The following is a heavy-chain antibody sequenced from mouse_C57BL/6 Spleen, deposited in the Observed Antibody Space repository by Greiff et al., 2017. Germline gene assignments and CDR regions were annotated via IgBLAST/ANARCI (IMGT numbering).Heavy chain of an antibody. CDR3: ARDPYYSNYDYFDY. V-gene: IGHV5-4*01. J-gene: IGHJ2*01. D-gene: IGHD2-5*01. Sequence: DVKLVESGGGLVKPGGSLKLSCAASGFTFSSYAMSWVRQTPEKRLEWVATISDGGSYTYYPDNVKGRFTISRDNAKNNLYLQMSHLKSEDTAMYYCARDPYYSNYDYFDYWGQGTTLTVSS. CDR1: GFTFSSYA. CDR2: ISDGGSYT.